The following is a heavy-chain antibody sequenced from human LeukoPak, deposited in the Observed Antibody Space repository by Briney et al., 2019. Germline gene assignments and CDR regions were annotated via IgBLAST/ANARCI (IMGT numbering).Heavy chain of an antibody. CDR1: GYTFTSYD. Sequence: ASVKVSCKASGYTFTSYDINWVRQATGQGLEWMGWMNPNSGNTGYAQKFQGRVTMTRNTSISTAYMELSSLRSEDTAVYYCARAYCSSLFGYYYYGMDVWGQGTTVTVSS. CDR2: MNPNSGNT. J-gene: IGHJ6*02. V-gene: IGHV1-8*01. CDR3: ARAYCSSLFGYYYYGMDV. D-gene: IGHD2-2*01.